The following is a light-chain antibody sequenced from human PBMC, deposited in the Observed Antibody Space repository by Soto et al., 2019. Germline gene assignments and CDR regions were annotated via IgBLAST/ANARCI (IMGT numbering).Light chain of an antibody. CDR3: QQRSNSII. J-gene: IGKJ5*01. CDR2: EVS. V-gene: IGKV3-11*01. Sequence: EVVLTQSPATMSLSPGERATISXRASRSFNNDFAWFQQDPGQAPXXXMXEVSNRATCIPARFSGSGSGTDFTLTISTLEPVERPVYYCQQRSNSIIFGQGTRLE. CDR1: RSFNND.